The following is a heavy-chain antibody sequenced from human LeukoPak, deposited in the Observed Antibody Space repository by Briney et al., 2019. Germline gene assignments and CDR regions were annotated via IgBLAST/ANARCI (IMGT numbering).Heavy chain of an antibody. CDR1: GYTFTTYG. CDR3: ARDQHPDGRRDFDY. Sequence: ASVKVSCKASGYTFTTYGISWVRQAPGQGLEWMGWISAYNGNTNYAQKLQGRVTMTTDTSTSTAYMELRSLRSDDTAVYYCARDQHPDGRRDFDYWGQGTLVTVAS. V-gene: IGHV1-18*01. CDR2: ISAYNGNT. J-gene: IGHJ4*02. D-gene: IGHD5-24*01.